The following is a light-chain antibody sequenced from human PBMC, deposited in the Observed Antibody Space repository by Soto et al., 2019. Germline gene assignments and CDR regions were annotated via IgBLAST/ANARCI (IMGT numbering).Light chain of an antibody. Sequence: QSVLTQPPSVSGAPGQRVTISCTGSSSNIGAGYDVHWYQQLLGTAPKLLIYGNSNRPSGVPDRFSGSKSGTSASLAITGLQAEDEADHYCQSYDSSLSGSVFGGGTQLTVL. CDR1: SSNIGAGYD. CDR2: GNS. J-gene: IGLJ2*01. CDR3: QSYDSSLSGSV. V-gene: IGLV1-40*01.